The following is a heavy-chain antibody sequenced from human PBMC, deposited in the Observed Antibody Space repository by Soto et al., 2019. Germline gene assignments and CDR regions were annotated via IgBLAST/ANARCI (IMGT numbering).Heavy chain of an antibody. D-gene: IGHD1-26*01. V-gene: IGHV3-48*01. Sequence: EVQLVESGGGLVQPGGSLRLSCVASGFTFNSYSMNWVRQAPGKGLEWISYINSGSTSVFYADSVKGRFTISRDNAKNSLDLQMNSLRAEDTAVYYCAISASPVAYWGQGTLVTVSS. J-gene: IGHJ4*02. CDR2: INSGSTSV. CDR3: AISASPVAY. CDR1: GFTFNSYS.